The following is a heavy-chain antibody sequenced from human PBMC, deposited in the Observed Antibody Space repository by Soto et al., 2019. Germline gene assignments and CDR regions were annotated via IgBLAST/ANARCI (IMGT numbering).Heavy chain of an antibody. J-gene: IGHJ4*02. CDR2: ISYDGTNQ. Sequence: QVQLVESGGGVVQPGRSLRLSCAASGFSFRTYGMHWVRQAPGKGLDWVAVISYDGTNQYYADSVKGRFTISRDNSKNTMHLQMNSLRVEDTAVYYCVPGWQWRDYWGQGTLVTVSS. D-gene: IGHD6-19*01. CDR3: VPGWQWRDY. V-gene: IGHV3-30*03. CDR1: GFSFRTYG.